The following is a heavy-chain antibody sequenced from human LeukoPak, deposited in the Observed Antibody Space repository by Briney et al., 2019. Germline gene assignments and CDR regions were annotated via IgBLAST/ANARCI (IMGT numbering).Heavy chain of an antibody. Sequence: PGGSLRFPCAPSGFTFSSNGMHWVRQPPGKGLEWVAVIWYDGSNKYYADSVKGRFTISRDNSKNTLYLQMNSLRAEDTAVYYCARDYLDWYFDLWGRGTLVTVSS. CDR3: ARDYLDWYFDL. J-gene: IGHJ2*01. V-gene: IGHV3-33*01. CDR1: GFTFSSNG. CDR2: IWYDGSNK.